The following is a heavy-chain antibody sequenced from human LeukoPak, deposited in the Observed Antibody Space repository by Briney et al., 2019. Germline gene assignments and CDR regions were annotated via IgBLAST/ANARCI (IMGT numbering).Heavy chain of an antibody. Sequence: SEPLSLTCTVSGGSVSGYYWSWIRQPPGKGLEWIGYGYYNWPTHYNPSLKSRVTISIDTSNNQFSLKMSSVIAADTAVYYCARDLGHITLGSTYYHNWFDPWGQGTLVTVSS. CDR1: GGSVSGYY. CDR2: GYYNWPT. CDR3: ARDLGHITLGSTYYHNWFDP. D-gene: IGHD3-22*01. V-gene: IGHV4-59*02. J-gene: IGHJ5*02.